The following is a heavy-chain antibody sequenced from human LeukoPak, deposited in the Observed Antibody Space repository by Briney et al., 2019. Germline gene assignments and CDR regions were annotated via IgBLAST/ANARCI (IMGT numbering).Heavy chain of an antibody. V-gene: IGHV4-34*01. Sequence: SETLSLTCAVYGGSFSGYYWSWIRQPPGKGLEWIGEINHSGSTNYNPSLKSRVTISVDTSKNQFSLKLSSVTAADTAVYYCARRFRHSSSRGGADVWGKGTTVTISS. J-gene: IGHJ6*04. CDR1: GGSFSGYY. CDR2: INHSGST. CDR3: ARRFRHSSSRGGADV. D-gene: IGHD6-13*01.